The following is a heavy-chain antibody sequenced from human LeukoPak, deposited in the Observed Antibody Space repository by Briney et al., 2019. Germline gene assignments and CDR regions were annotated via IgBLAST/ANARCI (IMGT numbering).Heavy chain of an antibody. J-gene: IGHJ5*02. V-gene: IGHV3-21*01. D-gene: IGHD2-2*01. CDR2: IISSSSYI. CDR3: ARDPRRLGYCSSTSCYFLWFDP. Sequence: GGSLRLSCAAYGFTFSSYSMNWVRQAPGKGLEWVSSIISSSSYIYYADSVKGRFTISRDNAKNSLYLQMNSLRAEDTAVYYCARDPRRLGYCSSTSCYFLWFDPWGQGTLVTVSS. CDR1: GFTFSSYS.